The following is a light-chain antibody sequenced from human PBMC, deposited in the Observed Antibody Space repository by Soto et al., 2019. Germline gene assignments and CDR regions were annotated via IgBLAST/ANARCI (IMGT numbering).Light chain of an antibody. CDR2: DAS. CDR1: QSISSW. J-gene: IGKJ1*01. Sequence: DIQMTQSPSTLSASVGDRVTITCRASQSISSWLAWYQQKPGKVPKLLIYDASTLDSGAPSRFSDSGSGTEFTLTISSLQPDDFATYYCQQYNSYPWTFGQGTKVEI. V-gene: IGKV1-5*01. CDR3: QQYNSYPWT.